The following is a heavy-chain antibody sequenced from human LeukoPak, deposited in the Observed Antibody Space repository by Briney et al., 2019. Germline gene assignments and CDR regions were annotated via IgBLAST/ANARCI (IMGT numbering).Heavy chain of an antibody. CDR2: ISSSSSYI. CDR3: ARPYCSSTGCYRYFDL. J-gene: IGHJ2*01. V-gene: IGHV3-21*01. Sequence: GGSLRLSCAASGFTFSSYSMNWVRQAPGKGLEWVSSISSSSSYIYYADSVKGRFTISRDNAKNSLYLQMNSLRAEDTAVYYCARPYCSSTGCYRYFDLWGRGTLVTVSS. D-gene: IGHD2-2*02. CDR1: GFTFSSYS.